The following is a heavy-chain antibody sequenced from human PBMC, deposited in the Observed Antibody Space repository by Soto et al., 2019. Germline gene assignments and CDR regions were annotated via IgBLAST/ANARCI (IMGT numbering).Heavy chain of an antibody. CDR1: GASVRSYH. V-gene: IGHV4-4*07. J-gene: IGHJ5*02. CDR3: AKDRSTMRWFDP. Sequence: SETLSLTCAVSGASVRSYHWSWIRQAAGKGLEWIGRVQMSGTTNYNPSLKTRVTMSLDTSKNEVPLRMTSVTAADTAVYFCAKDRSTMRWFDPWGQGILVTVSS. D-gene: IGHD1-1*01. CDR2: VQMSGTT.